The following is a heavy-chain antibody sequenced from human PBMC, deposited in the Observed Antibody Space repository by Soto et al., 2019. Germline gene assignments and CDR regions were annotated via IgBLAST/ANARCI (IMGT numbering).Heavy chain of an antibody. V-gene: IGHV3-30*04. CDR1: GFTFTSFA. Sequence: PGGSLRLSCAVSGFTFTSFAIRWVRQAPGKGLEWVAVISYDGRDSHYADSVKGRLTISRDNSKNTVFLHINSLTTEDTAVYYCAKDRYFDSYHFDYWGQGTRVTVSS. J-gene: IGHJ4*02. CDR2: ISYDGRDS. D-gene: IGHD3-9*01. CDR3: AKDRYFDSYHFDY.